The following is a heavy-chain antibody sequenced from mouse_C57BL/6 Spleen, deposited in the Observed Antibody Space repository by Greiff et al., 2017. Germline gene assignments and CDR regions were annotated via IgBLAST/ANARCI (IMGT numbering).Heavy chain of an antibody. Sequence: QVQLQQPGAELVRPGSSVKLSCKASGYTFTSYWMHWVKQRPIQGLEWIGNIDPSDSETHYNQKFKDKATLTVDKSSSQADMQLSSLTSEDSAVYYCARRNYYGSSYWYIEVWGTGTTGTVSS. CDR1: GYTFTSYW. D-gene: IGHD1-1*01. CDR2: IDPSDSET. V-gene: IGHV1-52*01. J-gene: IGHJ1*03. CDR3: ARRNYYGSSYWYIEV.